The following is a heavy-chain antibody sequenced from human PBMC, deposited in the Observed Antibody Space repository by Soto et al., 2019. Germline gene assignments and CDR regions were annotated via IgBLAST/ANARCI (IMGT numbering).Heavy chain of an antibody. J-gene: IGHJ5*02. D-gene: IGHD3-10*01. V-gene: IGHV3-23*01. CDR1: GFTFNTYA. Sequence: GGSLRLSCAATGFTFNTYAMNWVRQAPGKGLEWVSAISGSGGSTYYADSVKGRFTISRDNSKNTLYLQMDSLRAEDTAVYYCATPGASESGSDWFDPWGQGTLVTVSS. CDR3: ATPGASESGSDWFDP. CDR2: ISGSGGST.